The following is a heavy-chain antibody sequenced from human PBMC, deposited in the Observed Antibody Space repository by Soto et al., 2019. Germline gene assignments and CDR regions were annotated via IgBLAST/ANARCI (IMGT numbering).Heavy chain of an antibody. V-gene: IGHV1-58*01. Sequence: SVKVSCKASGFTFTSSAVQWVRQARGQRLEWIGWIGVGSGNRHYAQKFQERVTSTRDMSTNTAYMELSSLRSEDTAVYYCAALGVNFDHWGQGPLVTVS. CDR3: AALGVNFDH. CDR2: IGVGSGNR. CDR1: GFTFTSSA. D-gene: IGHD2-8*01. J-gene: IGHJ4*02.